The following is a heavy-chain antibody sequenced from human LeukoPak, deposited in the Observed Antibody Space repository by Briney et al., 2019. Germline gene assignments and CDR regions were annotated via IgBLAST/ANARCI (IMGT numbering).Heavy chain of an antibody. V-gene: IGHV3-48*01. D-gene: IGHD3-16*01. CDR3: ARDKPLYYDYVWGSDY. J-gene: IGHJ4*02. Sequence: GGSLRLSCAASGFTFSSYSMNWVRQAPGKGLEWVSYISSSSTIYYADSVKGRFTISRDNAKNSLYLQMNSLRAEDTAVYYCARDKPLYYDYVWGSDYWGQGTLVTVSS. CDR1: GFTFSSYS. CDR2: ISSSSTI.